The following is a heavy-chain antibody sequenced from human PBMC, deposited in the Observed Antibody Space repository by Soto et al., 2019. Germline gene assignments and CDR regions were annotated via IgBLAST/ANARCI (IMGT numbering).Heavy chain of an antibody. J-gene: IGHJ4*02. V-gene: IGHV3-23*01. CDR3: AKLSVEYSSGRYYYAF. CDR1: GFTFSSFA. CDR2: ISASGANA. D-gene: IGHD6-19*01. Sequence: PGGSLRLSCAASGFTFSSFAMSWVRQAPGKGLEWVSAISASGANAYYAESVKGRFTISRDNSKNTLFLQMNSLRVEDTAVHYCAKLSVEYSSGRYYYAFWGQGTLAT.